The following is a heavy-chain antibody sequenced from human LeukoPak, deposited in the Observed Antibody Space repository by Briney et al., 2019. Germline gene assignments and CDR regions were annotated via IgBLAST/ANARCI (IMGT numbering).Heavy chain of an antibody. CDR3: ARARTGDSDY. CDR2: INPGGGST. Sequence: ASVKVSCTASGYTFVNYYIHWVRQAPGQGLEWMGLINPGGGSTTYSQKFQGRVTMTRGTSTSTVYMELNSLRFEDTAVYYCARARTGDSDYWGQGTLVTVSS. V-gene: IGHV1-46*01. D-gene: IGHD7-27*01. CDR1: GYTFVNYY. J-gene: IGHJ4*02.